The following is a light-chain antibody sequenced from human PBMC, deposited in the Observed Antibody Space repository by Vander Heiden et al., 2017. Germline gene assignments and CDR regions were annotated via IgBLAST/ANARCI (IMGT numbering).Light chain of an antibody. Sequence: QSALTQPASVSGSPGPSITISCTGTSSDVGGYDYVSWYQQHPGKAPKLMIYDVSNRPSGVSNRFSGSKSGNTASLIISGLQAEDEADYYCISYTSSSTRVFGGGTKLTVL. CDR1: SSDVGGYDY. J-gene: IGLJ3*02. CDR3: ISYTSSSTRV. CDR2: DVS. V-gene: IGLV2-14*01.